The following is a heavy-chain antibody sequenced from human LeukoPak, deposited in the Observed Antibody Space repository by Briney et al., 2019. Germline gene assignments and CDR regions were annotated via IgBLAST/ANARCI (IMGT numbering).Heavy chain of an antibody. D-gene: IGHD6-13*01. CDR3: ARAIAAAGIDYYYYYMDV. CDR2: IFYDGDT. CDR1: GGSISSDDYY. J-gene: IGHJ6*03. V-gene: IGHV4-39*01. Sequence: PSETLSLTCTVSGGSISSDDYYWGWIRQPPGKGLEWIGTIFYDGDTYYSPSLKSRVTVSVDTSKNQFSLKLSSVTAADTAVYYCARAIAAAGIDYYYYYMDVWGKGTTGTVSS.